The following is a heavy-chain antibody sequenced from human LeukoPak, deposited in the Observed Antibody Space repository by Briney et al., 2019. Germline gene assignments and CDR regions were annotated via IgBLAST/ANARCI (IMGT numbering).Heavy chain of an antibody. J-gene: IGHJ4*02. CDR2: ISSSSSYI. Sequence: GGPLRLSCAASGFTFSSYSMNWVRQAPGKGLEWVSSISSSSSYIYYADSVKGRFTISRDNAKNSLYLQMNSLRAEDTAVYYCARDKGGRGYYYDSSGYYPYWGQGTLVTVSS. CDR1: GFTFSSYS. V-gene: IGHV3-21*01. CDR3: ARDKGGRGYYYDSSGYYPY. D-gene: IGHD3-22*01.